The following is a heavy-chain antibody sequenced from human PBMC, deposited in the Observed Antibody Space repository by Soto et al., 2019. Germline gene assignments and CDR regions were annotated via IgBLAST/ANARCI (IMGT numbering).Heavy chain of an antibody. D-gene: IGHD6-13*01. V-gene: IGHV3-11*06. Sequence: GGSLRLSCAASGFTFSDYYMSWIRQAPGKGLEWVSYIVSSSAYTNYADSVKGRFTISRDNAKNSLYLEMNSLRAEDTAVYYCARLRASSWYMGGYLDYWGQGTLVTVPS. J-gene: IGHJ4*02. CDR3: ARLRASSWYMGGYLDY. CDR2: IVSSSAYT. CDR1: GFTFSDYY.